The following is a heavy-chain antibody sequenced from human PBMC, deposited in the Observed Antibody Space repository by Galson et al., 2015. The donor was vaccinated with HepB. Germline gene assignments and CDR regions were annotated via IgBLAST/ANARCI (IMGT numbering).Heavy chain of an antibody. D-gene: IGHD4-17*01. CDR3: ARDRGGTAIKNDYGELRYFDY. V-gene: IGHV6-1*01. Sequence: CAISGDSVSSNSAAWNWIRQSPSRGLEWLGRTYYRSKWYNDYAVSVKSRITINPDTSKNQFSLQLNSVTPEDTAVYYCARDRGGTAIKNDYGELRYFDYWGQGTLVTVSS. CDR1: GDSVSSNSAA. CDR2: TYYRSKWYN. J-gene: IGHJ4*02.